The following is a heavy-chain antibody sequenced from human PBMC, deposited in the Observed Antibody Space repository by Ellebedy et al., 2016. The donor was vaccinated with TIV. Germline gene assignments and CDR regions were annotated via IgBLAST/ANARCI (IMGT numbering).Heavy chain of an antibody. J-gene: IGHJ4*02. V-gene: IGHV3-48*01. Sequence: PGGSLRLSCAASGFTFSSYTMNWVRQAPGKGLEWVSSISTSSSTIYYADSVKGRFTVSRDNAKNSLYLQMDSLRADDTAVYYCARAGDYNLLSPAGGYWGQGTLVTVSS. CDR3: ARAGDYNLLSPAGGY. CDR2: ISTSSSTI. D-gene: IGHD4-17*01. CDR1: GFTFSSYT.